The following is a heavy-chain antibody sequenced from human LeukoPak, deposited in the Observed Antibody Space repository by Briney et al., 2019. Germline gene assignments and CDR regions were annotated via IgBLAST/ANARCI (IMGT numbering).Heavy chain of an antibody. CDR1: GGSFSGYY. D-gene: IGHD5-12*01. Sequence: PSETLSLTCAVYGGSFSGYYWSWIRQPPGKGLEWIGEINYGGSSNYNPSLKSRVIISVDTSKNQFSLKLSSVTAADTAVYYCARRREYSGYDYKEFDYRGQGTLVTVSS. CDR2: INYGGSS. V-gene: IGHV4-34*01. CDR3: ARRREYSGYDYKEFDY. J-gene: IGHJ4*02.